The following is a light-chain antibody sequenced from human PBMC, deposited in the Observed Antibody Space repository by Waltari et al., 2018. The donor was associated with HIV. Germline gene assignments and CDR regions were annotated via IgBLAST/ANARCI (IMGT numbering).Light chain of an antibody. CDR2: EGS. J-gene: IGLJ3*02. V-gene: IGLV2-23*03. Sequence: QSALTQPASVSGSPGQSITISCTGTSSDVGSYTLVSGYQQHPGKAPKLMIYEGSKRPSGVSNRFSGSKSGNTASLTISGLQAEDEADYYCCSYAGSSTFPYWVFGGGTKLTVL. CDR3: CSYAGSSTFPYWV. CDR1: SSDVGSYTL.